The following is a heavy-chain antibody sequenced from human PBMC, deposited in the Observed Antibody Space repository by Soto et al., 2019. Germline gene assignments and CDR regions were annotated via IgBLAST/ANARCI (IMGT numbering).Heavy chain of an antibody. CDR2: NSAYNGHT. CDR3: ARPGYDYVGGSYRLNAFDI. CDR1: GYTFTSYG. V-gene: IGHV1-18*04. D-gene: IGHD3-16*02. Sequence: GASLKVSCKASGYTFTSYGNSWVRPAPGQGLVWVVCNSAYNGHTNYAQKLQGRVTMTTDTSTSTAYMELRSLRSDDTAVYYCARPGYDYVGGSYRLNAFDIWG. J-gene: IGHJ3*02.